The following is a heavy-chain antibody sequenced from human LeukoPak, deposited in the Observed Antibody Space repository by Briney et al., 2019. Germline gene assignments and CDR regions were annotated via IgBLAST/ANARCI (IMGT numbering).Heavy chain of an antibody. J-gene: IGHJ4*02. CDR2: IYYDRST. CDR3: ARTGKTLLNYDFDY. V-gene: IGHV4-39*07. CDR1: GGSIISSSYY. D-gene: IGHD1-7*01. Sequence: SETLSLTCTVSGGSIISSSYYWGWIRQPPGRGLEWIGSIYYDRSTYYNPSLKSRVTISVDTSKNQFSLKLNSVTAADTAVYYCARTGKTLLNYDFDYWGQGTLVTVSS.